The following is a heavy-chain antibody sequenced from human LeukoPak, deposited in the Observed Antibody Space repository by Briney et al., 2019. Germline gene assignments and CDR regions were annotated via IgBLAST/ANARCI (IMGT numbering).Heavy chain of an antibody. D-gene: IGHD6-13*01. CDR2: IWSDGSVM. J-gene: IGHJ4*02. CDR3: AAEPAPAAFDY. V-gene: IGHV3-33*01. CDR1: GFSFNTYV. Sequence: GTSLRLSCAASGFSFNTYVMHWVRQAPGKGLEWVALIWSDGSVMLCADSVKGRFTISRDNSKSTLFLQMDSLRAEDTGVYYCAAEPAPAAFDYWGQGTLVTVSS.